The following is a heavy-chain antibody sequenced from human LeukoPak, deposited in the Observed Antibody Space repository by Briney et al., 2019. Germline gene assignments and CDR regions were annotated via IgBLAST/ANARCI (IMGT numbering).Heavy chain of an antibody. CDR3: AKVKVGATIDY. J-gene: IGHJ4*02. CDR2: ISESGVGT. Sequence: QSGGSLRLSCVASGFTFRSYATNWVRQAPGKGLEWVSGISESGVGTNYADSVKGRFTTSRDNSKNTLYLQMNSLRAEDTAVYYCAKVKVGATIDYWGQGTLVTVSS. CDR1: GFTFRSYA. V-gene: IGHV3-23*01. D-gene: IGHD1-26*01.